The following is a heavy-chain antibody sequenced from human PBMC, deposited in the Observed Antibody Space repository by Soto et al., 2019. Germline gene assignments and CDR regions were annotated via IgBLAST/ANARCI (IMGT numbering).Heavy chain of an antibody. D-gene: IGHD3-9*01. CDR3: AKDEANFDWFPDY. CDR2: ISGSGGST. V-gene: IGHV3-23*01. Sequence: GGSQILSCASCGVPFSSYAMRLVRPAPGKGLEWVSAISGSGGSTYYADSVKGRFTISRDNSKNTLYLQMNSLRAEDTAVYYCAKDEANFDWFPDYWGQGTMVTVS. CDR1: GVPFSSYA. J-gene: IGHJ4*02.